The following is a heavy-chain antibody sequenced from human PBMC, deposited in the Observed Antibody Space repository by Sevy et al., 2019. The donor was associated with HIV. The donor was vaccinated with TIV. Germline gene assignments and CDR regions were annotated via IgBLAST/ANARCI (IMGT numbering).Heavy chain of an antibody. D-gene: IGHD3-3*01. CDR3: ARYMEWGGRRYYYGMDV. CDR1: GFDVSTNY. Sequence: GGSLRLSCAVSGFDVSTNYMTWVRQAPGKGLEWVSLIYSGGNTYYAVSVKGLFSISRDNSKNTLYLQMNSLRVEDTALCYCARYMEWGGRRYYYGMDVWGQGTTVTVSS. CDR2: IYSGGNT. J-gene: IGHJ6*02. V-gene: IGHV3-53*01.